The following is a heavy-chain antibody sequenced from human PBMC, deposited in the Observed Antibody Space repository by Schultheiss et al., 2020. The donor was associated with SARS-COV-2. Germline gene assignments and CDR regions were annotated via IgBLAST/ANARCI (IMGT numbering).Heavy chain of an antibody. CDR2: ISGSGGST. D-gene: IGHD1-14*01. CDR3: ARSGPRRKEYFQH. CDR1: GFTFSSYS. J-gene: IGHJ1*01. V-gene: IGHV3-21*01. Sequence: GGSLRLSCAASGFTFSSYSINWVRQAPGKGLEWVSAISGSGGSTYYADSVKGRFTISRDNAKNSLYLQMNSLRDEDTAVYYCARSGPRRKEYFQHWGQGTLVTVSS.